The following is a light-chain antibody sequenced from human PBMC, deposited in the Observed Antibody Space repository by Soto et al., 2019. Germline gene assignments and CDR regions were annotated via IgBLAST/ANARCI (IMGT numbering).Light chain of an antibody. CDR2: KAS. V-gene: IGKV1-5*03. CDR3: QQYKSYSPKT. Sequence: DIQMTQSPSTLSASVGDRVTITCRASQSISSWLAWYQQKPGKAPKLLIYKASSLESGVPSRFRGSGSGTEFTLTLSSLQADDFATYYCQQYKSYSPKTFGQGNKVEIK. J-gene: IGKJ1*01. CDR1: QSISSW.